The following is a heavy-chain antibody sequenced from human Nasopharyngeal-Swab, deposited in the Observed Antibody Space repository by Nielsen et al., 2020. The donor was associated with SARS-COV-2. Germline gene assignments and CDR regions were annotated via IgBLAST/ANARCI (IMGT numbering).Heavy chain of an antibody. Sequence: ASVKFSCKASGYTFTSYAMHWVRQAPGQRLEWMGWINAGNGNTKYSQKFQGRVTITRDTSASTAYMELSSLRSEDTAVYYCAKDIMTTVTYDWWFDPWGQGTLVTVSS. CDR3: AKDIMTTVTYDWWFDP. CDR1: GYTFTSYA. V-gene: IGHV1-3*01. CDR2: INAGNGNT. D-gene: IGHD4-17*01. J-gene: IGHJ5*02.